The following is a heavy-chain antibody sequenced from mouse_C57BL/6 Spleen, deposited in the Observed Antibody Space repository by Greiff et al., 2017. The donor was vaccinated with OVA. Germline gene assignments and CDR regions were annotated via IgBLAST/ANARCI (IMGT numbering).Heavy chain of an antibody. J-gene: IGHJ4*01. CDR2: IYPGDGDT. CDR1: GYAFSSYW. Sequence: LVESGAELVKPGASVKISCKASGYAFSSYWMNWVKQRPGKGLEWIGQIYPGDGDTNYNGKFKGKATLTADKSSSTAYMQLSSLTSEDSAVYFCARGRGGNLYYAMDYWGQGTSVTVSS. V-gene: IGHV1-80*01. D-gene: IGHD1-1*02. CDR3: ARGRGGNLYYAMDY.